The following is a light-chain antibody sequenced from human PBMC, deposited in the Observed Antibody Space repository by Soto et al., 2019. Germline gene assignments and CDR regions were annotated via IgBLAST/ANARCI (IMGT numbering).Light chain of an antibody. Sequence: EIVLAQSPATLSLSPGEKATLSCRASQSLTVTYSTWYQQKPGQAPRLLIYGASTRATGIPARFSGSGSGTEFTLTISSLQSEDFAVYYCQQYNTWPRTFGPGTKVDIK. CDR3: QQYNTWPRT. CDR1: QSLTVTY. V-gene: IGKV3-15*01. J-gene: IGKJ3*01. CDR2: GAS.